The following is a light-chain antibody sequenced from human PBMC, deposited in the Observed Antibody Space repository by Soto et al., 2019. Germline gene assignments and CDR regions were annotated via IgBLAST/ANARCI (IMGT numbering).Light chain of an antibody. Sequence: DIQMTQSPSSLSASVGDRVTISCRASQTISFFLNWYQQKPGKAPNLLIYAASNLYSGVPSRFSGSGSGTDFTLPISSLQPEDFATYYCQQSYSTPEYTFGQGTKLEIK. V-gene: IGKV1-39*01. J-gene: IGKJ2*01. CDR2: AAS. CDR1: QTISFF. CDR3: QQSYSTPEYT.